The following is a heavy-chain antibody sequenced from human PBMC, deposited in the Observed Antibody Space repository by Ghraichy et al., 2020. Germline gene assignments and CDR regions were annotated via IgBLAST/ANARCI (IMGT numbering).Heavy chain of an antibody. CDR2: IYYSGST. V-gene: IGHV4-59*01. Sequence: GSLRLSCTVSGGSISSYYWSWIRQPPGKGLEWIGYIYYSGSTNYNPSLKSRVTISVDTSKNQFSLKLSSVTAADTAVYYCARGYYDSSGYYYFDYWGQGTLVTVSS. J-gene: IGHJ4*02. CDR1: GGSISSYY. D-gene: IGHD3-22*01. CDR3: ARGYYDSSGYYYFDY.